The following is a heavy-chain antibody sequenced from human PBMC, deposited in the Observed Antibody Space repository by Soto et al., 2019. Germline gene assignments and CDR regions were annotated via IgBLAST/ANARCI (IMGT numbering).Heavy chain of an antibody. Sequence: SVKVSCKXSGGTFSSYAISWVRQAPGQGLEWMGGIIPIFGTANYAQKFQGRVTITADESTSTACMELSSLRSEDTAVYYCASTYSSSWYYYYGMDVWGQGTTVTVS. CDR2: IIPIFGTA. J-gene: IGHJ6*02. V-gene: IGHV1-69*13. CDR1: GGTFSSYA. CDR3: ASTYSSSWYYYYGMDV. D-gene: IGHD6-13*01.